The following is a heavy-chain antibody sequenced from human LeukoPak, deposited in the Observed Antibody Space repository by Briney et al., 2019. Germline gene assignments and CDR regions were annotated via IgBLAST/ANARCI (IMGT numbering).Heavy chain of an antibody. V-gene: IGHV3-9*01. CDR1: GFTFDDYA. CDR2: ISWNSGSI. D-gene: IGHD3-10*01. Sequence: PGRSLRLSCATSGFTFDDYAMHWVRQAPGKGLEWVSGISWNSGSIAYADSVKGRFTISRDNAKNSLYLQMNSLRPEDTALYYCAKDSAYYGSGNYYPYYFDYWGQGTLVTVSS. J-gene: IGHJ4*02. CDR3: AKDSAYYGSGNYYPYYFDY.